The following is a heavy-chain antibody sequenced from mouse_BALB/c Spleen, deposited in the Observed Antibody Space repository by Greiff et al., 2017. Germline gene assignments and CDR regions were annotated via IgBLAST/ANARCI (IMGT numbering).Heavy chain of an antibody. Sequence: EVKLLESGPGLVKPSQSLSLTCTVTGYSITSDYAWNWIRQFPGNKLEWMGYISYSGSTSYNPSLKSRISITRDTSKNQFFLQLNSVTTEDTATYYCARSSYERDYAMDYWGQGTSVTVSS. CDR2: ISYSGST. CDR1: GYSITSDYA. CDR3: ARSSYERDYAMDY. V-gene: IGHV3-2*02. D-gene: IGHD1-1*01. J-gene: IGHJ4*01.